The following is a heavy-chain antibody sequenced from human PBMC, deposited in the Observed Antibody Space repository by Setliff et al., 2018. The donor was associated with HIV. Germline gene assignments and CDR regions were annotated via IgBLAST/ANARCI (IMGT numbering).Heavy chain of an antibody. CDR3: AGGPGTTSIDY. D-gene: IGHD1-26*01. CDR2: INHSGST. J-gene: IGHJ4*02. V-gene: IGHV4-34*01. CDR1: GGSFSGYY. Sequence: SETLSLACAVYGGSFSGYYWSWIRQPPGKGLEWIGEINHSGSTNYNMSLWSRVTISLDASRNQFSLELISVTAADTAVYYCAGGPGTTSIDYWAQGTLVTVSS.